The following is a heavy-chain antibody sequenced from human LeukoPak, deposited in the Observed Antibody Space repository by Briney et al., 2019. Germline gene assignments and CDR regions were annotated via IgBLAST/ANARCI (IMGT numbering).Heavy chain of an antibody. V-gene: IGHV3-30-3*01. CDR1: GFAFSSYA. D-gene: IGHD2-2*01. CDR2: ISYDGSNK. CDR3: ARDGIVVVPAARPYYYYYGMDV. J-gene: IGHJ6*02. Sequence: PGVSLRLSCAASGFAFSSYAMHWVRQAPGKGLEWVAVISYDGSNKYYADSVKGRFTISRDNSKSTLYLQMNSLRAEDTAVYYCARDGIVVVPAARPYYYYYGMDVWGQGTTVTVSS.